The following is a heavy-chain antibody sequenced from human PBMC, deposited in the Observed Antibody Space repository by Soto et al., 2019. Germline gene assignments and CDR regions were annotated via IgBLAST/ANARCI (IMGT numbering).Heavy chain of an antibody. CDR2: IYWDDDK. V-gene: IGHV2-5*02. J-gene: IGHJ4*02. Sequence: QITLKESGPTLVKPTQTLTLTCTFSGFSLSTSGVGVGWIRQPPGKALEWLALIYWDDDKRYSPSLKSRLTITKDTSKNQVVLTMSNMDPVDRATYYCAHKAGWGGALRWAFDYWGQGTLVTVSS. CDR1: GFSLSTSGVG. CDR3: AHKAGWGGALRWAFDY. D-gene: IGHD3-16*01.